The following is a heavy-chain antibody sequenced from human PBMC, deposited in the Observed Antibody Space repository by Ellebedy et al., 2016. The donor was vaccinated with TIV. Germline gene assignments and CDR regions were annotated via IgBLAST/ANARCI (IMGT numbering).Heavy chain of an antibody. V-gene: IGHV4-34*01. CDR1: GGSFSGYY. CDR2: INHSGST. Sequence: SQTLSLTXAVYGGSFSGYYWSWIRQPPGKGLEWIGEINHSGSTNYNPSLKSRVTISVDTSKNQFSLKLSSVTAADTAVYYCARSGGSWYYYGMDVWGQGITVTVSS. J-gene: IGHJ6*02. CDR3: ARSGGSWYYYGMDV. D-gene: IGHD2-15*01.